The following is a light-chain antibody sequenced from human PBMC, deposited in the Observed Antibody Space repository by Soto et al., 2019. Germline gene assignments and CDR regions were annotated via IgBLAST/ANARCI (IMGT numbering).Light chain of an antibody. J-gene: IGKJ4*01. Sequence: DIQMTQSPSLSASVGDRVTITCRASKSISNWLAWYQQKPGTAPEILIYDASSLENGVPSRFSGSGSGTEFTLTISSLHPDDFETYYFQQYKNYPLTFGGGTKVESK. V-gene: IGKV1-5*01. CDR2: DAS. CDR1: KSISNW. CDR3: QQYKNYPLT.